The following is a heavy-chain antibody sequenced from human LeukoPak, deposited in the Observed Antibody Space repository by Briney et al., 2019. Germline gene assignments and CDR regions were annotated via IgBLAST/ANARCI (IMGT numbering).Heavy chain of an antibody. D-gene: IGHD4-17*01. V-gene: IGHV1-2*02. CDR1: GYTFTGYY. CDR2: INPNSGGT. J-gene: IGHJ4*02. CDR3: ARAVTTDVLVSSHGFDY. Sequence: ASAKVSCKASGYTFTGYYMHWVRHAPGQGLEWMGWINPNSGGTNYAQKFQGRVTMTRDTPISTAYMELSRLRSDDTAVYYCARAVTTDVLVSSHGFDYWGQGTLVTVSS.